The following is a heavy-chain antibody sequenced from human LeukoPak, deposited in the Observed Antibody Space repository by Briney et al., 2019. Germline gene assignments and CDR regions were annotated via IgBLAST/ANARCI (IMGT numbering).Heavy chain of an antibody. CDR2: ISGSGGNT. V-gene: IGHV3-23*01. J-gene: IGHJ4*02. CDR1: GFTFSSYG. CDR3: AKVVSGYHFDY. Sequence: GGSLRLSCAASGFTFSSYGMSWARRAPGKGPEWVPGISGSGGNTYYADSVKGRFTISRDNSQNTLYLQMTTLRAEDTAVYYCAKVVSGYHFDYWGQGTLVTVSS. D-gene: IGHD5-12*01.